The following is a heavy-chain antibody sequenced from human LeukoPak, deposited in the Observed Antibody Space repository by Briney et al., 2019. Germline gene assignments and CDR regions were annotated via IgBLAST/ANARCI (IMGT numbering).Heavy chain of an antibody. CDR3: ARDLGYYYDSSGYYYPGTGPEGDY. Sequence: ETLSLTCKVSGGSISSSSYYWGWIRQPPGKGLEWIGSIYYSGSTYYNPSLKSRVTISVDTSKNQFSLKLSSVTAADTAVYYCARDLGYYYDSSGYYYPGTGPEGDYWGQGTLVTVSS. D-gene: IGHD3-22*01. V-gene: IGHV4-39*07. CDR2: IYYSGST. J-gene: IGHJ4*02. CDR1: GGSISSSSYY.